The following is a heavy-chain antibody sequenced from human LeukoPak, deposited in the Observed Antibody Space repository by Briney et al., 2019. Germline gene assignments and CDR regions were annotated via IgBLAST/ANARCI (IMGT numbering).Heavy chain of an antibody. CDR2: INPSGGST. CDR3: AREIDSSSSGAFSYYYMDV. J-gene: IGHJ6*03. D-gene: IGHD6-6*01. CDR1: GYTFTSYY. V-gene: IGHV1-46*03. Sequence: GASVKVSCKASGYTFTSYYMHWVRQAPGQGLEWMGIINPSGGSTSYAQKFQGRVTMTRDTSTSTVYMELSSLRSEDTAVYYCAREIDSSSSGAFSYYYMDVWGKGTTVTVSS.